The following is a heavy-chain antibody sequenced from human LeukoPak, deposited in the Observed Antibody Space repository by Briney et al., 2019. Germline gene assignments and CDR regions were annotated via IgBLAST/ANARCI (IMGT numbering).Heavy chain of an antibody. CDR2: VKSDGSDT. Sequence: GGSLRLSCAASGSTLSRYWMHWVRQAPGKGLVWVSRVKSDGSDTIYADSVKGRFTISRDNAKNTLYLQMDRLRAEDTAVYYCTTGIGNYYYYWGQGTLVTVAS. CDR3: TTGIGNYYYY. CDR1: GSTLSRYW. D-gene: IGHD3-10*01. J-gene: IGHJ4*02. V-gene: IGHV3-74*01.